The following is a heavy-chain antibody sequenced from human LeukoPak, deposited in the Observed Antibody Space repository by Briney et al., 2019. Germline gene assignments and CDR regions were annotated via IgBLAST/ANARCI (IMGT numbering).Heavy chain of an antibody. CDR2: IKQDGSEK. Sequence: GGSLRLSCAASGFTFSSYWMSWVRQAPGKGLEWVANIKQDGSEKYYVDSVKGRFTISRDNAKNSLYLQMNSLRAEDTAVYYCARDQRGYSYGRKYNWFDPWGQGTLVTVSS. V-gene: IGHV3-7*01. CDR3: ARDQRGYSYGRKYNWFDP. J-gene: IGHJ5*02. CDR1: GFTFSSYW. D-gene: IGHD5-18*01.